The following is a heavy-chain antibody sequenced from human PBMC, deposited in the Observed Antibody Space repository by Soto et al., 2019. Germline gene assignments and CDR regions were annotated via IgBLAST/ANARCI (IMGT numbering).Heavy chain of an antibody. J-gene: IGHJ3*02. Sequence: SETLSLTCTVSGGSISSYYWSWIRQPAGKGLEWIGRIYTSGSTNYNPSLKSRVTMSVDTSKNQFSLKLSSVTAADTAVYYCAGGDYDFWSGYWQVAFDIWGQGTMVT. D-gene: IGHD3-3*01. CDR2: IYTSGST. CDR1: GGSISSYY. CDR3: AGGDYDFWSGYWQVAFDI. V-gene: IGHV4-4*07.